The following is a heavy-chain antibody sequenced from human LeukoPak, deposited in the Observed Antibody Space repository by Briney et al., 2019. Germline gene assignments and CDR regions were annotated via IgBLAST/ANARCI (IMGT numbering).Heavy chain of an antibody. CDR3: ARGFALDF. CDR2: TYCRYKWYY. J-gene: IGHJ3*01. Sequence: SQTLSLMCDISRDTVWRNNAAWTSIRQTPSRGLEGLGRTYCRYKWYYDYGVSVKSRITISPDTSKNQFSVQLNSVTADDTAVYYCARGFALDFWGQGTMVTVSS. V-gene: IGHV6-1*01. CDR1: RDTVWRNNAA.